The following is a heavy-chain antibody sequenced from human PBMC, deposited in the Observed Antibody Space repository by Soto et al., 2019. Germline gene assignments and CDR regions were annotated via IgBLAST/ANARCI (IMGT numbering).Heavy chain of an antibody. V-gene: IGHV1-24*01. D-gene: IGHD3-9*01. J-gene: IGHJ3*02. CDR2: FDPEDGET. CDR3: ATYWLAGGGHDAFDI. Sequence: QVQLVQSGAEVKKPGASVKVSCKVSGYTLTELSMHWVRQAPGKGLEWMGGFDPEDGETIYAQKFQGRVTMTGDTSTDTAYMELRSLRSEDTAVYYCATYWLAGGGHDAFDIWGQGTMVTVSS. CDR1: GYTLTELS.